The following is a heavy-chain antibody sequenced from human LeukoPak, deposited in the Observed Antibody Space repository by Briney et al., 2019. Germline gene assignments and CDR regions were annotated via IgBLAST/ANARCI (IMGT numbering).Heavy chain of an antibody. CDR1: GYTFTSYY. V-gene: IGHV1-46*01. D-gene: IGHD2-2*01. CDR2: INPSGGST. CDR3: ARDGDCSSTSCYYPCDY. Sequence: GASVKVSCKTSGYTFTSYYMHWVRQAPGHGLEWMGIINPSGGSTSYAQKFQGRVTMTRDTSTSTVYMELSSLRSEDTAVYYCARDGDCSSTSCYYPCDYWGQGTLVTVSS. J-gene: IGHJ4*02.